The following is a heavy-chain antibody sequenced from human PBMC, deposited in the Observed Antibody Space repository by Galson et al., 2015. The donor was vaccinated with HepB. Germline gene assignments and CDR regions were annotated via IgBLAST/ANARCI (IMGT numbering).Heavy chain of an antibody. D-gene: IGHD3-9*01. V-gene: IGHV1-46*03. J-gene: IGHJ3*02. CDR1: GYTFTSYY. Sequence: SVKVSCKASGYTFTSYYMHWVRQAPGQGLGWMGIINPSGGSTSYAQKFQGRVTMTRDTSTSTVYMELSSLRSEDTAVYYCARDPWAGVGHDILTGSDYWGDAFDIWGQGTMVTVSS. CDR3: ARDPWAGVGHDILTGSDYWGDAFDI. CDR2: INPSGGST.